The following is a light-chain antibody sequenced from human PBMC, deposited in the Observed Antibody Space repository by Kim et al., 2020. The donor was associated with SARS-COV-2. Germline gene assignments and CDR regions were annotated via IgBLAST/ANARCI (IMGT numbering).Light chain of an antibody. CDR1: QSLVNSDGDTY. Sequence: DVVMTQSPLSLPVTLGQPASISRRSSQSLVNSDGDTYLNWFQHKPGQSPRRLIYQVSNRDSGVPERFSGSGSDTNFTLKISRVEADDIGIYFCMQATHWPPWTFGQGTKLEIK. J-gene: IGKJ1*01. CDR3: MQATHWPPWT. V-gene: IGKV2-30*01. CDR2: QVS.